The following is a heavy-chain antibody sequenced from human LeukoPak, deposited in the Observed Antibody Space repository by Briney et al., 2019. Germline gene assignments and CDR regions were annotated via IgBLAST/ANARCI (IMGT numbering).Heavy chain of an antibody. CDR2: IYTSGST. J-gene: IGHJ4*02. CDR1: GGSISSYY. CDR3: ARHPPDHGDFLGPFDS. Sequence: SETLSLTCTVSGGSISSYYWDWIRQPAGKGLDWIGRIYTSGSTNYNPSLKSRVTMSVDTSKNQFSLKMTSVTATDTALYYCARHPPDHGDFLGPFDSWGQGTLVSVSS. V-gene: IGHV4-4*07. D-gene: IGHD4-17*01.